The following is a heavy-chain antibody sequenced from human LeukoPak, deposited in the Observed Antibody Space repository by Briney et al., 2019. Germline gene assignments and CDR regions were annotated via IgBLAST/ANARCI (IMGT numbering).Heavy chain of an antibody. J-gene: IGHJ4*02. CDR3: SRDQTPYY. CDR2: ISYDGSNK. Sequence: PGGSLRLSCAASGFTFSSYAMHWVRQAPGKGLEWVAVISYDGSNKYYADSVKGRFTISRDNSKNTLYLQMNSLKTEDTAVYYCSRDQTPYYWGQGTLVTVSS. V-gene: IGHV3-30*04. CDR1: GFTFSSYA.